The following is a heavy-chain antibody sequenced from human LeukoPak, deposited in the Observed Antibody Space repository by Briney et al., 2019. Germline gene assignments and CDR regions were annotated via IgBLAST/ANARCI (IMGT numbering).Heavy chain of an antibody. Sequence: GGSLRLSCAASGFTFSSYGMHWVRQAPGKGLEWVAVIWYDGSNKYYADSVKGRFTISRDNSKNTLYLQMNSLRAEDTAVYYCARELAYCGGGCYYYFDYWGQGTLVTVSS. CDR2: IWYDGSNK. V-gene: IGHV3-33*01. CDR3: ARELAYCGGGCYYYFDY. D-gene: IGHD2-21*02. J-gene: IGHJ4*02. CDR1: GFTFSSYG.